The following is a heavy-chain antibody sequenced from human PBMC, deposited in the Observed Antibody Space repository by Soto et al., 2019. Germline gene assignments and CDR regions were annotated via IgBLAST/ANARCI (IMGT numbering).Heavy chain of an antibody. Sequence: QVQLVQSGAEVKKPGASVKVSCTASGYTFTSYAMHWVRQAPGQRLEWMGWINAGNGNTKYSQKFQGRVTITRDTSASTAYMELISLRSEDTAVYYCAREGSWAEYFQHWGQGTLVTVSS. CDR3: AREGSWAEYFQH. CDR2: INAGNGNT. D-gene: IGHD6-13*01. J-gene: IGHJ1*01. V-gene: IGHV1-3*01. CDR1: GYTFTSYA.